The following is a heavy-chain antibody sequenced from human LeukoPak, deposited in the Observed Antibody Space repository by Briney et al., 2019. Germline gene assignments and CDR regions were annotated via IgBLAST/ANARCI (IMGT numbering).Heavy chain of an antibody. Sequence: SVKVSCKASGGTFSSYAISWVRQAPGQGLEWMGGIIPIFGTANYAQKFQGRVTITTDESTSTAYMELSSLRSEDTAVYYCARRPINYDSSGYYYGYFQHWGQGTLVTVSS. CDR1: GGTFSSYA. CDR3: ARRPINYDSSGYYYGYFQH. D-gene: IGHD3-22*01. V-gene: IGHV1-69*05. CDR2: IIPIFGTA. J-gene: IGHJ1*01.